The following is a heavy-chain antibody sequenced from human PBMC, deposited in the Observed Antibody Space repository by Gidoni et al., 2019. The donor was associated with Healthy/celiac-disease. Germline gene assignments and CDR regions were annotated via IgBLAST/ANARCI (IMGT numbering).Heavy chain of an antibody. J-gene: IGHJ4*02. CDR2: ISYDGSNK. Sequence: QVQLVESGGGVVQPGRSLRPSCAASGFTFSSYGMHWVRQAPGKGLEWVAVISYDGSNKYYADSVKGRFTISRDNSKNTLYLQMNSLRAEDTAVYYCAKVPHRFWSGYFYMREIDYWGQGTLVTVSS. CDR1: GFTFSSYG. D-gene: IGHD3-3*01. CDR3: AKVPHRFWSGYFYMREIDY. V-gene: IGHV3-30*18.